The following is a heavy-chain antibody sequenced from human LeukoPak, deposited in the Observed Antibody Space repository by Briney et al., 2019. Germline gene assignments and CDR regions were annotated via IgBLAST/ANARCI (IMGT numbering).Heavy chain of an antibody. D-gene: IGHD2-2*01. CDR2: IIPIFGTA. CDR3: ARRRCSSTSCYGVFDY. CDR1: GGTFSNYP. V-gene: IGHV1-69*13. J-gene: IGHJ4*02. Sequence: ASVKVSCKASGGTFSNYPISWVRQAPGQGLEWMGGIIPIFGTANYAQKFQGRVTITADESTSTAYMELSSLRSEDTAVYYCARRRCSSTSCYGVFDYWGQGTLVAVSS.